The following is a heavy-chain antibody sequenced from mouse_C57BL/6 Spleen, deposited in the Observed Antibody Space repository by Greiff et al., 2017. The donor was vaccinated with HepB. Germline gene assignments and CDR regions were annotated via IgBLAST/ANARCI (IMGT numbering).Heavy chain of an antibody. Sequence: VKLMESGAELVRPGASVTLSCKASGYTFTDYEMHWVKQTPVHGLEWIGAIDPETGGTAYNQKFKGKAILTADKSSSTAYMELRSLTSEDSAVYYCTNYYSNYDWFAYWGQGTLVTVSA. V-gene: IGHV1-15*01. CDR1: GYTFTDYE. CDR2: IDPETGGT. J-gene: IGHJ3*01. D-gene: IGHD2-5*01. CDR3: TNYYSNYDWFAY.